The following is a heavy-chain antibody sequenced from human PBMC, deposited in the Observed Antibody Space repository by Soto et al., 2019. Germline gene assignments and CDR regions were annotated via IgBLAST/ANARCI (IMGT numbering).Heavy chain of an antibody. V-gene: IGHV2-70*01. CDR1: GFSLSTSGMC. CDR3: ARLEYSSSSREFDY. D-gene: IGHD6-6*01. CDR2: IDWDDDK. Sequence: GSGPTLVNPTQTLTLTCTFSGFSLSTSGMCVSWIRQPPGKALEWLALIDWDDDKYYSTSLKTRLTISKDTSKNQVVLTMTNMDPVDTATYYCARLEYSSSSREFDYWGQGTLVTVSS. J-gene: IGHJ4*02.